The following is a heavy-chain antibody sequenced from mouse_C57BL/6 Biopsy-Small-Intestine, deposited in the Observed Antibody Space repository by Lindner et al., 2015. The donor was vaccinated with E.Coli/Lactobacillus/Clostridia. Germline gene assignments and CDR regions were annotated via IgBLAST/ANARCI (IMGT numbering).Heavy chain of an antibody. CDR2: IYPGDGDT. Sequence: VQLQESGPELVKPGASVKISCKASGYVFSNSWMNWVIQRPGKGLEWIGRIYPGDGDTNYNGKFKGKATLTADKSSSTVYIQLSSLTPEDSAVYYCAGNYGSRGYFDVWATGTTVTVSS. J-gene: IGHJ1*03. D-gene: IGHD1-1*01. CDR1: GYVFSNSW. CDR3: AGNYGSRGYFDV. V-gene: IGHV1-82*01.